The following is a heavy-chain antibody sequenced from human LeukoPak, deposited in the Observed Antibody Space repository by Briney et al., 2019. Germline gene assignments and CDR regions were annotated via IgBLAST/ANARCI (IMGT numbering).Heavy chain of an antibody. CDR2: ISYGGSNK. Sequence: QPGGSLRLSCAASGFTFSSYAMHWVRQAPGKGLEWVAVISYGGSNKYYADSVKGRFTISRDNSKNTLYLQMNSLRAEDTAVYYCARDIGSKDAFDIWGQGTMVTVSS. D-gene: IGHD1-1*01. CDR3: ARDIGSKDAFDI. V-gene: IGHV3-30-3*01. CDR1: GFTFSSYA. J-gene: IGHJ3*02.